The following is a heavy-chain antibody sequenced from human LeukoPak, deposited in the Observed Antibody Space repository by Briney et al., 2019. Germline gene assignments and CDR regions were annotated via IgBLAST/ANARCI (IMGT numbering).Heavy chain of an antibody. CDR3: ARGGYGVYRIFDY. V-gene: IGHV3-30-3*01. CDR2: RSYDRSNK. D-gene: IGHD4-17*01. J-gene: IGHJ4*02. CDR1: GFTCSSYA. Sequence: GGSLRLSCAASGFTCSSYAMHWVRQAPGKGLKWVAVRSYDRSNKYYADSVKGRFTISRDNSQSALYLQMNSLRAEDTGVYYCARGGYGVYRIFDYWGQGPLVTVPS.